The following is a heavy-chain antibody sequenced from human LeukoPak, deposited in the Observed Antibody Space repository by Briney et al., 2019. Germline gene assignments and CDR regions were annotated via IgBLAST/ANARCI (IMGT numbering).Heavy chain of an antibody. Sequence: LSGGSLRLSCVASGFTFSSYAMSWVRQAPGKGLEWVSAISGSGGSTYCADSVKGRFTISRDNSKNTLYLQMNSLRVEDTAVYYCAKDHRTDTVVVPPLGYWGQGTLVTVSS. CDR3: AKDHRTDTVVVPPLGY. CDR1: GFTFSSYA. CDR2: ISGSGGST. V-gene: IGHV3-23*01. D-gene: IGHD2-2*01. J-gene: IGHJ4*02.